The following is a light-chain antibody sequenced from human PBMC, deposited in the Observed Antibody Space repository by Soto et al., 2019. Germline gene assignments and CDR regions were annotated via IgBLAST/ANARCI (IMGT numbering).Light chain of an antibody. CDR1: QSISSN. CDR2: GAS. J-gene: IGKJ1*01. V-gene: IGKV3-15*01. Sequence: EIVMTQSPATLSVSPGERATLSCRASQSISSNLDWYQQKPGQAPRLLIYGASTRATGFPARFSGSGSGIEFALTISSLESEYFADYYCQQYKDWPSWTFGQGTKVKMK. CDR3: QQYKDWPSWT.